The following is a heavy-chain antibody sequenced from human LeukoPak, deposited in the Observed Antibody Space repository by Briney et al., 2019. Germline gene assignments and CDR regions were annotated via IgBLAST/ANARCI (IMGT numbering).Heavy chain of an antibody. D-gene: IGHD6-19*01. Sequence: GGSLRLSCAASGFTFSSYAMSWVRQAPGKGLEWVSAISGSGGSTYYADSVKGRFTISRDNSKNTLYLQTNSLRAEDTAVYYCAKAFAVADTFDYWGQGTLVTVSS. CDR3: AKAFAVADTFDY. CDR2: ISGSGGST. CDR1: GFTFSSYA. J-gene: IGHJ4*02. V-gene: IGHV3-23*01.